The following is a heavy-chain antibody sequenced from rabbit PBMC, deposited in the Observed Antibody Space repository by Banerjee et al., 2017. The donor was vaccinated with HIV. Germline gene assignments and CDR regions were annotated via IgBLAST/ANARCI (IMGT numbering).Heavy chain of an antibody. CDR3: ARGPSASRYNL. J-gene: IGHJ3*01. Sequence: QEHLKETGGGLVQPGGSLTLTCTGSGFDFSSYGVSWVRQAPGKGLEWIGAIDPVFGSTDYANWVNGRFTISRENTQNTLYLQLDSLTAADTATYFCARGPSASRYNLWGQGTLVTVS. V-gene: IGHV1S47*01. CDR2: IDPVFGST. CDR1: GFDFSSYG. D-gene: IGHD8-1*01.